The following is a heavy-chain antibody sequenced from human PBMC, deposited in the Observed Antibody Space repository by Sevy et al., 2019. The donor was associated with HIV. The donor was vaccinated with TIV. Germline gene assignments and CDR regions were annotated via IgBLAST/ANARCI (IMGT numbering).Heavy chain of an antibody. D-gene: IGHD2-21*02. Sequence: GGSLRLSCAASGFTFSSYSMNWVRQAPGKGLEWVSYISSSSSTIYYADSVKGRVTISRDNAKNSLNLQMNSLRHEDRAVYYCAKTCGSDCYSRDAFDIWGQGTMVTVSS. J-gene: IGHJ3*02. CDR1: GFTFSSYS. V-gene: IGHV3-48*02. CDR3: AKTCGSDCYSRDAFDI. CDR2: ISSSSSTI.